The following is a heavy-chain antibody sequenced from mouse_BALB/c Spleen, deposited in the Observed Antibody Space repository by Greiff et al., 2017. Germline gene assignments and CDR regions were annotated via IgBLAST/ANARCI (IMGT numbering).Heavy chain of an antibody. Sequence: EVKVVESGPELVKPGASVKISCKASGYTFTDYNMHWVKQSHGKSLEWIGYIYPYNGGTGYNQKFKSKATLTVDNSSSTAYMELRSLTSEDSAVYYCASDYDFYFDYWGQGTTLTVSS. CDR2: IYPYNGGT. V-gene: IGHV1S29*02. D-gene: IGHD2-4*01. J-gene: IGHJ2*01. CDR3: ASDYDFYFDY. CDR1: GYTFTDYN.